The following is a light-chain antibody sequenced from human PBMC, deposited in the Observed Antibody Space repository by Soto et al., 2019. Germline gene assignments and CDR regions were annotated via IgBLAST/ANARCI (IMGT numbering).Light chain of an antibody. CDR1: QNVENY. J-gene: IGKJ1*01. CDR2: KAS. Sequence: DIQMTQSPSTLSASVGDRVTITCRASQNVENYLAWYQQKPGKAPKLLIYKASGLESGVPSRFGGSGYGTEITLTISSLQSDDFATYYCQQYYSYPRTFGQGTKVDIK. V-gene: IGKV1-5*03. CDR3: QQYYSYPRT.